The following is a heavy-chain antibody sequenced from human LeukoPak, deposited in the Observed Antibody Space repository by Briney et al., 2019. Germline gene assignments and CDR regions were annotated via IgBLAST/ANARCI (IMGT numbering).Heavy chain of an antibody. Sequence: PGGSLRLSCAASGFTIRSYWMSWVRQAPGKGLEWVANINPASSEKYYVGSVKGRFTISRDNAKNSLYLQMNSLRAEDTAVYHCASYYYGSGTSLGYWGQGTLVTVSS. V-gene: IGHV3-7*01. J-gene: IGHJ4*02. CDR2: INPASSEK. D-gene: IGHD3-10*01. CDR1: GFTIRSYW. CDR3: ASYYYGSGTSLGY.